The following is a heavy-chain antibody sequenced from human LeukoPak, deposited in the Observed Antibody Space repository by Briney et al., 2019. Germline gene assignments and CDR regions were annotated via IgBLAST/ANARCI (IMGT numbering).Heavy chain of an antibody. D-gene: IGHD1-1*01. CDR2: IGTASDT. J-gene: IGHJ6*03. CDR3: ARGPPRGKYYYMDV. V-gene: IGHV3-13*01. CDR1: GFTFSSCD. Sequence: PGGSLRLSCAPSGFTFSSCDMHWVRQPTGQGLEWVSTIGTASDTYYPGSVEGRFTLSRDNAKNSLYLQMNSLTAGDTAVYYCARGPPRGKYYYMDVWGKGTTVTVSS.